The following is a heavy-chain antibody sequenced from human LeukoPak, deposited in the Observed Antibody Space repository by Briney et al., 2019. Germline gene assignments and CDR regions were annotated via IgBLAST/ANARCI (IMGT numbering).Heavy chain of an antibody. D-gene: IGHD2-15*01. V-gene: IGHV1-18*01. CDR3: ARDNPPYCNGGSCYSY. Sequence: ASVKVSCKTSGYTFTIYGISWVRQAPGQGLEWMGLISAYGNTNYAQNLQGRVTMTTDTSTSTAYMELSSLRSDDTAIYYCARDNPPYCNGGSCYSYWGQGTLVTVSS. CDR2: ISAYGNT. CDR1: GYTFTIYG. J-gene: IGHJ4*02.